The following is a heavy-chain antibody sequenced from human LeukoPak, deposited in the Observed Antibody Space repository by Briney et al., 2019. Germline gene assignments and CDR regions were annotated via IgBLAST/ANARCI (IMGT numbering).Heavy chain of an antibody. J-gene: IGHJ4*02. CDR2: IWYDGSNK. Sequence: GRSLRLSCAASGFTFSSYGMHWVRQAPGKGLDWVAVIWYDGSNKYYADSVKGRFTISRDNSKNTLYLQMNSLRAEDTAVYYCAKDAYGSGSYFVYWGQGTLVTVSS. D-gene: IGHD3-10*01. CDR3: AKDAYGSGSYFVY. CDR1: GFTFSSYG. V-gene: IGHV3-33*06.